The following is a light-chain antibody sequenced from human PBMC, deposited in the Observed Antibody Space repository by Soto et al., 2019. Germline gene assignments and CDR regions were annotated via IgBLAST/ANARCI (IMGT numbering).Light chain of an antibody. V-gene: IGKV2D-29*01. J-gene: IGKJ4*01. CDR3: MQNIQLPLT. CDR1: QSLLHSDGKTY. Sequence: DIVMTQTPLSLSVTPGQPASISCKSRQSLLHSDGKTYLYWSVQKSGQPPQLLSYEVSTRFSGVPDRFSGRGSGTDFTLKISRVKAGDVWVYDCMQNIQLPLTFGGGTKVEIK. CDR2: EVS.